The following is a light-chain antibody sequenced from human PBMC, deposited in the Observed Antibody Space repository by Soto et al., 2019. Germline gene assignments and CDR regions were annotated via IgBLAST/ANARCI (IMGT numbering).Light chain of an antibody. CDR3: QQYGTSPPLT. V-gene: IGKV3-20*01. CDR1: QSVSSSY. Sequence: EIVLTQSPGTLSLSPGERATLSCRASQSVSSSYLAWYQQKPGQAPRLLIYGASNRATGIPDRFSGSGSATDFTLTISRLEPEDFAVYYCQQYGTSPPLTFGGGTRLEIK. CDR2: GAS. J-gene: IGKJ5*01.